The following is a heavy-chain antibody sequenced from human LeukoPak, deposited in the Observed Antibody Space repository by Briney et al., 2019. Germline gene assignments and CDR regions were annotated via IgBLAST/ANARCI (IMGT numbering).Heavy chain of an antibody. D-gene: IGHD3-3*01. CDR1: GFTFSDCY. Sequence: PGGSLRLSCAASGFTFSDCYMSWIRQAPGKGLEWVSSISSSSSYIYYADSVKGRFTISRDNAKNSLYLQMNSLRAEDTAVYYCARGYDFWSGYYAFDYWGQGTLVTVSS. V-gene: IGHV3-11*06. J-gene: IGHJ4*02. CDR3: ARGYDFWSGYYAFDY. CDR2: ISSSSSYI.